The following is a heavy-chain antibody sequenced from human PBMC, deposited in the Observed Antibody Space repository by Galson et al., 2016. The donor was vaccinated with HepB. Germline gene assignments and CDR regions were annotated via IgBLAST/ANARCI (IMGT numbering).Heavy chain of an antibody. V-gene: IGHV3-23*01. CDR2: ISSSGGRV. CDR1: GFTFSIYA. J-gene: IGHJ4*02. CDR3: AKDGGPEYGGSSRAPYYCDY. Sequence: SLRLSCAVSGFTFSIYAMSWVRQAPGKGLEWVSAISSSGGRVYYAYSVKGRFTISRDNSKNTLYLQMNSLRAEDAAVYNCAKDGGPEYGGSSRAPYYCDYWGQGTLVTVSS. D-gene: IGHD6-6*01.